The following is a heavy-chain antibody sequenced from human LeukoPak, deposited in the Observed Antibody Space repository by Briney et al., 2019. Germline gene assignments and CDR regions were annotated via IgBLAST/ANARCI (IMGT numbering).Heavy chain of an antibody. J-gene: IGHJ1*01. CDR3: ARVDSSSWYSHGDEYFQH. Sequence: ASVRVSCTASGYTFTSYGISWVRQAPGQGLEWMGWINAYNGNTNYAQKFQGRVTMTTDTSTSTAYMELRSLRSDDTAVYYCARVDSSSWYSHGDEYFQHWGQGTLVTVSS. D-gene: IGHD6-13*01. CDR1: GYTFTSYG. CDR2: INAYNGNT. V-gene: IGHV1-18*01.